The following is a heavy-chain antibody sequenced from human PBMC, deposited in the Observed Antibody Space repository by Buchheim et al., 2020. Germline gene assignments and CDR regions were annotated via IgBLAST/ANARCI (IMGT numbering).Heavy chain of an antibody. CDR1: GFTFSTYD. V-gene: IGHV3-21*01. CDR2: ISSGTSDT. Sequence: EVQLVDSGGGLVKPGGSLRLSCAASGFTFSTYDMNWVRQAPGKGLEWVSSISSGTSDTYYADPVKGRFTISRDNAKNSLYLQMNSLRAEDTAVYYCAREIQGFDYWGQGTL. CDR3: AREIQGFDY. D-gene: IGHD5-18*01. J-gene: IGHJ4*02.